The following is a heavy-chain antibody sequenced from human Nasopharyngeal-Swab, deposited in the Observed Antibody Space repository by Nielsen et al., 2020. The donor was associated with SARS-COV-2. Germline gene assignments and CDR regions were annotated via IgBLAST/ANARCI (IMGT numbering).Heavy chain of an antibody. CDR1: GGSISSGSYY. J-gene: IGHJ6*03. Sequence: SETLSLTCTVSGGSISSGSYYWSWIRQPAGKGLEWIGRIYTSGSTNYNPSLKSRVTISVDTSKNQFSLKLSSVTAADTAVYYCAREFSSSYYNYYYMDVWGKGTTVTVSS. D-gene: IGHD6-6*01. CDR2: IYTSGST. CDR3: AREFSSSYYNYYYMDV. V-gene: IGHV4-61*02.